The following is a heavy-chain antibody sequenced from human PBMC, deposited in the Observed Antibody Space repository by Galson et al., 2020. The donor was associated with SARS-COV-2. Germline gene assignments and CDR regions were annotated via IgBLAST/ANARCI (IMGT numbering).Heavy chain of an antibody. CDR1: GFTFTDAW. CDR3: CTDRRGTGLRPTYGMDV. CDR2: IKSKSDAGTT. J-gene: IGHJ6*02. D-gene: IGHD4-17*01. Sequence: GESLKISCAASGFTFTDAWMSWVRQAPGKGLEWVGRIKSKSDAGTTDYAAPVKGRFTISRDDSKNTLSLQMHSLKTEDTGVYYCCTDRRGTGLRPTYGMDVWGQGTTVTVSS. V-gene: IGHV3-15*01.